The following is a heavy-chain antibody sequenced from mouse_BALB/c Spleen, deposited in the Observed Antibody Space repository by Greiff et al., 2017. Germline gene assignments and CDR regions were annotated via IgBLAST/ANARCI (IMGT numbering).Heavy chain of an antibody. CDR1: GFTFSSYT. CDR3: ARRGSYYGYAMDY. CDR2: ISNGGGST. Sequence: EVQGVESGGGLVQPGGSLKLSCAASGFTFSSYTMSWVRQTPEKRLEWVAYISNGGGSTYYPDTVKGRFTISRDNAKNTLYLQMSSLKSEDTAMYYCARRGSYYGYAMDYWGQGTSVTVSS. J-gene: IGHJ4*01. D-gene: IGHD1-1*01. V-gene: IGHV5-12-2*01.